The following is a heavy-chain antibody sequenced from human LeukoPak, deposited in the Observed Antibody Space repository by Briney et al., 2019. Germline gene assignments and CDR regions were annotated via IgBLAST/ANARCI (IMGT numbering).Heavy chain of an antibody. CDR1: GYSISSGYY. J-gene: IGHJ4*02. CDR3: ARVIGYYGSGSYRPYYFDY. Sequence: PSETLSLTCTVSGYSISSGYYWGWIRQPPGKGLEWIGSIYHSGSTYYNPSLKSRVTISVDTSKNQFSLKLSSVTAADTAVYYCARVIGYYGSGSYRPYYFDYWGQGTLVTVSS. CDR2: IYHSGST. D-gene: IGHD3-10*01. V-gene: IGHV4-38-2*02.